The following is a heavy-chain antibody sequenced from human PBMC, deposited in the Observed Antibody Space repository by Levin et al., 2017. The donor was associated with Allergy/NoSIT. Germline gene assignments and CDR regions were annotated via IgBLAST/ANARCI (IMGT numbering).Heavy chain of an antibody. CDR2: IIPIFGTA. V-gene: IGHV1-69*13. Sequence: SVKVSCKASGGTFSSYAISWVRQAPGQGLEWMGGIIPIFGTANYAQKFQGRVTITADESTSTAYMELSSLRSEDTAVYYCARDRYSGSTGCDYWGQGTLVTVSS. CDR3: ARDRYSGSTGCDY. CDR1: GGTFSSYA. D-gene: IGHD1-26*01. J-gene: IGHJ4*02.